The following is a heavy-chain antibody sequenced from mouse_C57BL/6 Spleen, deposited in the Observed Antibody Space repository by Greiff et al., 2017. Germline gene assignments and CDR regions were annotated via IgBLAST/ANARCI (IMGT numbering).Heavy chain of an antibody. J-gene: IGHJ3*01. CDR1: GFTFSDYG. CDR3: AGRGAQAPWFAY. V-gene: IGHV5-17*01. D-gene: IGHD3-2*02. CDR2: ISSGSSTI. Sequence: EVQLVESGGGLVKPGGSLKLSCAASGFTFSDYGMHWVRQAPEKGLEWVAYISSGSSTIYYADTVKGRFTISRDNAKNTLFLRMTSLRSEDAAMYYCAGRGAQAPWFAYWGQGTLVTVSA.